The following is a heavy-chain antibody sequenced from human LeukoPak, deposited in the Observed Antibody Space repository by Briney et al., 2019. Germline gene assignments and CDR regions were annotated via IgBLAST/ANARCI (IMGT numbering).Heavy chain of an antibody. D-gene: IGHD3-3*01. Sequence: SETLSLTCAVSGYSISSGYYWGWIRQPPGQGLEWVGSIYHSGSTYYNPSLKSRVTISVDTSKNQFSLTLSSVTAADTAVYYCARQEGASIFGGNDYWGQGTLVTVSS. J-gene: IGHJ4*02. CDR3: ARQEGASIFGGNDY. V-gene: IGHV4-38-2*01. CDR2: IYHSGST. CDR1: GYSISSGYY.